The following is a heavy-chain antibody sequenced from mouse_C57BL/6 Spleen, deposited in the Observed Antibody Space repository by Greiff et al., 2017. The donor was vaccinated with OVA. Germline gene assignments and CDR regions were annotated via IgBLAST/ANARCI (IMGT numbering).Heavy chain of an antibody. CDR3: ARRSNYEAMDY. D-gene: IGHD2-5*01. J-gene: IGHJ4*01. Sequence: VQLKESGPGLVKPSQSLSLTCSVTGYSITSGYYWNWIRQFPGNKLEWMGYISYDGSNNYNPSLKNRISITRDTSKNQFFLKLNSVTTEDTATYYCARRSNYEAMDYWGQGTSVTVSS. CDR1: GYSITSGYY. V-gene: IGHV3-6*01. CDR2: ISYDGSN.